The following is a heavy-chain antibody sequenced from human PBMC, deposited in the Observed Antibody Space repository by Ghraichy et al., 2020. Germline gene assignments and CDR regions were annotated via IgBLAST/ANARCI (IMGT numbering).Heavy chain of an antibody. D-gene: IGHD3-3*01. J-gene: IGHJ6*03. CDR2: IYYSGST. CDR1: GGSISSGGYY. V-gene: IGHV4-31*03. Sequence: SETLSLTCTVSGGSISSGGYYWSWIRQHPGKGLEWIGYIYYSGSTYYNPSLKSRVTISVDTSKNQFSLKLSSVTAADTAVYYCARAPKYYDFWSGQYYYYYMDVWGKGTTVTVSS. CDR3: ARAPKYYDFWSGQYYYYYMDV.